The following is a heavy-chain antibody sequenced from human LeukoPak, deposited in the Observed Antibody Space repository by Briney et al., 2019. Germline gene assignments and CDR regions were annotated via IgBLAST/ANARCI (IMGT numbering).Heavy chain of an antibody. CDR3: ARMGAIAGASANPDY. Sequence: SETLSLTCTASGGSISGYYWSWIRQPPGKGLEWICYNYYSGSTDYDPSLKSRVTMSVDTSKNQFSLKLSSVTAADTAVYYCARMGAIAGASANPDYWGQGTLVTVSS. J-gene: IGHJ4*02. CDR1: GGSISGYY. D-gene: IGHD4/OR15-4a*01. CDR2: NYYSGST. V-gene: IGHV4-59*01.